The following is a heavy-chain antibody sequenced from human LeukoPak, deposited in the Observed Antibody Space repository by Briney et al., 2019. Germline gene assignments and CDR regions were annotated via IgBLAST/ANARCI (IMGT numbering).Heavy chain of an antibody. V-gene: IGHV4-4*07. CDR1: GGSISSYH. CDR3: ARNADSSNWYSDS. J-gene: IGHJ4*02. CDR2: IYTTGST. D-gene: IGHD6-13*01. Sequence: SETLSLTCTVSGGSISSYHWTWIRQPAGKGLERIGHIYTTGSTNYNPSLKSRVTISVDKSKNRFSLKLSSVTAADTAVYYCARNADSSNWYSDSWGQGTLVTVSS.